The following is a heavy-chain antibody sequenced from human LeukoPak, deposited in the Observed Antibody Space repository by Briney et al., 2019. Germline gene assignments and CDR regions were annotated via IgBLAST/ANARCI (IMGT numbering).Heavy chain of an antibody. CDR3: VRDIQWRFDP. V-gene: IGHV1-18*01. Sequence: ASVKVSCKASGYIFTSYGISWVRQAPGQGLEWMGWISTNKGNTNYAQRLQGRVTMTTDTSTSTAYMELRSLRSEDTAIYYCVRDIQWRFDPWGQGTLVTVSS. J-gene: IGHJ5*02. D-gene: IGHD2-8*01. CDR1: GYIFTSYG. CDR2: ISTNKGNT.